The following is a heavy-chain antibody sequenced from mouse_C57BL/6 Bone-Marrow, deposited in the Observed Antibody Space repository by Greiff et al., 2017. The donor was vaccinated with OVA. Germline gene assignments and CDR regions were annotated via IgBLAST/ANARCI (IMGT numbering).Heavy chain of an antibody. D-gene: IGHD1-1*01. V-gene: IGHV1-19*01. CDR3: ARRYYGSSYVGFAY. CDR1: GYTFTDYY. CDR2: INPYNGGT. J-gene: IGHJ3*01. Sequence: VQLQQSGPVLVKPGASVKMSCKASGYTFTDYYMHWVKQSHGKSLEWIGVINPYNGGTSYTQKYKGKATVTVDKAASTAYMELNSLTSEDSAVYYGARRYYGSSYVGFAYWGQGTLVTVSA.